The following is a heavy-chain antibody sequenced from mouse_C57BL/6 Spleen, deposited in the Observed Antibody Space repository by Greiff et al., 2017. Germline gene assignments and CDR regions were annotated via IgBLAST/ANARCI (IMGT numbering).Heavy chain of an antibody. Sequence: EVKVVESGGGLVKPGGSLKLSCAASGFTFSDYGMHWVRQAPEKGLEWVAYISSGSSTIYYADTVKGRFTISRDNAKNTLFLQMTSLRSEDTAMYYCARDYSNYRYFDVWGTGTTVTVSS. J-gene: IGHJ1*03. CDR2: ISSGSSTI. CDR3: ARDYSNYRYFDV. D-gene: IGHD2-5*01. V-gene: IGHV5-17*01. CDR1: GFTFSDYG.